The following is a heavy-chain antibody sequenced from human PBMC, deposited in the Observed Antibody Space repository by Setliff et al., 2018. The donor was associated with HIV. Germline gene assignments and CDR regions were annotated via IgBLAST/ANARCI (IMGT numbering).Heavy chain of an antibody. CDR3: ARHDCGGDCSINWFDP. V-gene: IGHV4-61*02. J-gene: IGHJ5*02. Sequence: SETLSLTCTVSGGSVSSGSYYWSWIRQPAGKGLEWIGRIYTSGSTNYNPSLKSRVTMSVDTSKNQISLKLSSVTAADTAVFYCARHDCGGDCSINWFDPWGQGTLVTVSS. CDR1: GGSVSSGSYY. CDR2: IYTSGST. D-gene: IGHD2-21*02.